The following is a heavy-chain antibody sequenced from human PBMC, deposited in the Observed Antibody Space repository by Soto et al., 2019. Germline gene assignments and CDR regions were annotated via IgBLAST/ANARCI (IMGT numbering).Heavy chain of an antibody. J-gene: IGHJ5*02. V-gene: IGHV4-31*03. CDR2: VYYSGSS. CDR3: AKLSCTGSTCHFPGWFDP. CDR1: GDSISGGASF. D-gene: IGHD2-15*01. Sequence: SETLSLTCTVSGDSISGGASFWSWIRQPPGKGLEWIANVYYSGSSYYNPSLKSRLTISVDTTKNQFSLQLKSMTAADTAVYYCAKLSCTGSTCHFPGWFDPWGQGTLVTVSS.